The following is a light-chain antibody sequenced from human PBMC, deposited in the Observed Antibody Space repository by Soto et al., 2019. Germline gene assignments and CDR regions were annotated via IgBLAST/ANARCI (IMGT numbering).Light chain of an antibody. CDR2: GAS. Sequence: EIVMWQSPDTVYVSPGEGATLSCRASQSVRTKLAWYQQKAGQAPRLLIYGASTRATGIPDRFSGSGSGTEFTLTISSLQSEDFAVYYCQQYNSWPPITFAQGTRLEIK. V-gene: IGKV3-15*01. J-gene: IGKJ5*01. CDR1: QSVRTK. CDR3: QQYNSWPPIT.